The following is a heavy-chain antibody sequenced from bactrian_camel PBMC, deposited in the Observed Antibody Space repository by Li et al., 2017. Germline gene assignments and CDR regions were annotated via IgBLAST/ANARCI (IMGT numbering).Heavy chain of an antibody. CDR1: GFAFSNYW. CDR3: ATISPGSWYFDY. V-gene: IGHV3S1*01. CDR2: IGYGGGIT. D-gene: IGHD6*01. J-gene: IGHJ4*01. Sequence: VQLVESGGGLVPPGESLRLSCAASGFAFSNYWMYWVRQPPGKGLEWVSSIGYGGGITYYADSVEGQFTISRDNAKNTLYLHINSLKTEDTAVYYCATISPGSWYFDYWGQGTQVTVS.